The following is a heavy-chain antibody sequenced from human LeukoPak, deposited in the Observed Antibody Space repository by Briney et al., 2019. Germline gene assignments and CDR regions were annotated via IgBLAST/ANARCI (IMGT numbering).Heavy chain of an antibody. CDR2: FDPEDGET. V-gene: IGHV1-24*01. Sequence: GASVKVSCKVSGYTLTELSMHWVRQAPGKGLEWMGGFDPEDGETIYAQKFQGRVTMTEDTSTDTAYMELRSLRSDDTAVYYCARGYSSSWRFDYWGQGTLVTVSS. CDR1: GYTLTELS. CDR3: ARGYSSSWRFDY. D-gene: IGHD6-13*01. J-gene: IGHJ4*02.